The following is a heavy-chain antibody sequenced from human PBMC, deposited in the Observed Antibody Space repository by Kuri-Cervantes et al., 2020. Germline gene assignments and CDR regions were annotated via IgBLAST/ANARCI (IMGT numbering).Heavy chain of an antibody. CDR2: ISGSGGST. Sequence: GESLKISCAASGFIFSSYAMSWVRQAPGKGLEWVSDISGSGGSTYYADSVKGRFTISRDNSKNTLYLQMNSLRAEDTAVYYCAKDLDYGDQNFDYWGQGTLVTVSS. CDR3: AKDLDYGDQNFDY. D-gene: IGHD4-17*01. CDR1: GFIFSSYA. V-gene: IGHV3-23*01. J-gene: IGHJ4*02.